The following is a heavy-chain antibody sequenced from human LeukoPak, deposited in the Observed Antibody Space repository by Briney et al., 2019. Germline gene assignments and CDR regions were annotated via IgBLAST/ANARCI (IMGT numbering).Heavy chain of an antibody. CDR2: IYYSGST. Sequence: SETLSLTCTASGGSISSYSWRWIRKPPAKGLEWIGYIYYSGSTNYNPSLKSRVTISVDTSKNQFSLKLSSVTAADTAVYYCARSDSSGYYPGFDPWGQGTLVTVSS. CDR1: GGSISSYS. D-gene: IGHD3-22*01. V-gene: IGHV4-59*01. J-gene: IGHJ5*02. CDR3: ARSDSSGYYPGFDP.